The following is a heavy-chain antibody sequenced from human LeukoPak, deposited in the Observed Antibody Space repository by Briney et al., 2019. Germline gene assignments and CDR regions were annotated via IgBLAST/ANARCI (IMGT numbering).Heavy chain of an antibody. Sequence: SETMSLTCTVSGGSISSGDYYWRWLRQPPGTGLEWIGYIYYSGSTYYNPSLKSRVTISVDTSKNQFSLKLSSVTAADTAVYYCTRDTLDIAVAGKWFDPWGQGTLVTVSS. V-gene: IGHV4-30-4*08. D-gene: IGHD6-19*01. CDR3: TRDTLDIAVAGKWFDP. CDR2: IYYSGST. CDR1: GGSISSGDYY. J-gene: IGHJ5*02.